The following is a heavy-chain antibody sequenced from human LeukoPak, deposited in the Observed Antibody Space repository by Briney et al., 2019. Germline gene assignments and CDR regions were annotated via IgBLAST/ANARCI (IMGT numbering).Heavy chain of an antibody. Sequence: ASVKVSCKASGYTFTGYYMHWVRQAPGQGLEWMGWINPNSGGTNYAQKFQGRVTMTRDTSISTAYMELSRLRSDDTAVYYCARASPVDFWSGPRDYWGQGTLVTVSS. D-gene: IGHD3-3*01. J-gene: IGHJ4*02. CDR2: INPNSGGT. CDR1: GYTFTGYY. CDR3: ARASPVDFWSGPRDY. V-gene: IGHV1-2*02.